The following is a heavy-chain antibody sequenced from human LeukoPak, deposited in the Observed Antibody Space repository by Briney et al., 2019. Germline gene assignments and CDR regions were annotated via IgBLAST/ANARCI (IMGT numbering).Heavy chain of an antibody. Sequence: PGGSLRLSCAASGFTFSSYDMHWVRQAPGKGLEWVAAISYAGSNKYYADSVKDRFTISRDNSKNTLYLQMNSLRAEDTAVYYCARDLRGSSSLLDYWGQGTLVTVSS. J-gene: IGHJ4*02. CDR1: GFTFSSYD. CDR2: ISYAGSNK. V-gene: IGHV3-30*03. CDR3: ARDLRGSSSLLDY. D-gene: IGHD6-6*01.